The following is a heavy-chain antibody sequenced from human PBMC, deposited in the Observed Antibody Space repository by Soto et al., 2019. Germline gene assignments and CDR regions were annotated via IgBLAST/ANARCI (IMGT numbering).Heavy chain of an antibody. J-gene: IGHJ4*02. CDR3: ARDGADYGDSNFDY. Sequence: SVPVSCKASACTFTSHYMHWLRQAPRQGLGWVRIINPSGGSTSYAQKFQGRVTMTRDTSTSTVYMELSSLRSEDTAVYYCARDGADYGDSNFDYWGQGTLVTVSS. CDR2: INPSGGST. CDR1: ACTFTSHY. D-gene: IGHD4-17*01. V-gene: IGHV1-46*01.